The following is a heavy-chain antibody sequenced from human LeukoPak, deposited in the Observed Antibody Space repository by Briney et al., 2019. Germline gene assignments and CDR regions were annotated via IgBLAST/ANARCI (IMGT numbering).Heavy chain of an antibody. CDR1: GYTFTGYY. J-gene: IGHJ6*03. CDR3: ARGAALDTLDYYYCMDV. D-gene: IGHD3-9*01. CDR2: INPNSGGT. V-gene: IGHV1-2*02. Sequence: ASVKVSCKASGYTFTGYYMHWVRQAPGQGLEWMGWINPNSGGTNYTQKFQGRVTMTRDTSISTAYMELSRLRSDDTAVYYCARGAALDTLDYYYCMDVWGKGTTVTVSS.